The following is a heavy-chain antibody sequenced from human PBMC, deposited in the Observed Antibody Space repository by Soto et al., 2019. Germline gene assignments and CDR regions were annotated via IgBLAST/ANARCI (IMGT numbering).Heavy chain of an antibody. CDR2: IYYSGNT. D-gene: IGHD6-13*01. CDR1: GGSISSGGYY. CDR3: ATGQLEVARGFG. V-gene: IGHV4-31*03. J-gene: IGHJ4*02. Sequence: PSETLSLTCTVSGGSISSGGYYWTWILQHPGKGLEWIGYIYYSGNTYYNPSLKSRVTISLDTSKNQFSLKLSSVTAADTAVYYCATGQLEVARGFGWGQGTLVTVSS.